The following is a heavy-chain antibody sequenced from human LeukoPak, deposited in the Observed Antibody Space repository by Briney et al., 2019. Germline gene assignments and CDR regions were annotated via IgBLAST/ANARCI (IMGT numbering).Heavy chain of an antibody. CDR3: ERDRGYYDFWSGYYASDF. D-gene: IGHD3-3*01. J-gene: IGHJ4*02. V-gene: IGHV4-38-2*02. CDR2: YYHCGSN. Sequence: AETLSLTCTVSGYSISRGYYLDWLRQPPGTGLGLIGYYYHCGSNYYSPSVKTRDTISVDTSKTQSSLNASSVTAADTAVYYCERDRGYYDFWSGYYASDFWGQGTLVTVSS. CDR1: GYSISRGYY.